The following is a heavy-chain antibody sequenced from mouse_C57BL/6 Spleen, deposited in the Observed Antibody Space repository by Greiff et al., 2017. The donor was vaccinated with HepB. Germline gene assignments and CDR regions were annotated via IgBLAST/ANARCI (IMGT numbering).Heavy chain of an antibody. V-gene: IGHV1-7*01. CDR1: GYTFTSYW. J-gene: IGHJ4*01. Sequence: QVQLQQSGAELAKPGASVKLSCKASGYTFTSYWMHWVKQRPGQGLEWIGYINPSSGYTKYNQKFKDKATLTADKSSSTAYMQMSSLTYEDSAVYYCATPVVATDAMDYWGQGTSVTVSS. CDR2: INPSSGYT. CDR3: ATPVVATDAMDY. D-gene: IGHD1-1*01.